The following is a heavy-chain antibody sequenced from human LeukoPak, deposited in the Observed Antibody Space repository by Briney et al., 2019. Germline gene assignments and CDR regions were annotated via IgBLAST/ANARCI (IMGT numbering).Heavy chain of an antibody. CDR1: GFTFSSYS. J-gene: IGHJ4*02. CDR2: ISSSSSYI. CDR3: AGSYGDYGVDY. Sequence: GGSLRLSCAASGFTFSSYSMNWVRQAPGKGLEWVSSISSSSSYIYYADSVKGRFTISRDNAKNSLYLQMNSLRAEDTAAYYCAGSYGDYGVDYWGQGTLVTVSS. D-gene: IGHD4-17*01. V-gene: IGHV3-21*01.